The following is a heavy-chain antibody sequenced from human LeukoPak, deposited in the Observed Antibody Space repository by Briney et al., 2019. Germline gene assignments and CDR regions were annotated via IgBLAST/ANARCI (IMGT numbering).Heavy chain of an antibody. CDR2: VTHDGSNK. V-gene: IGHV3-30-3*01. J-gene: IGHJ4*02. Sequence: GGSLRLSCAASGFTFSSHTMHWVRQAPGKGLEWVAVVTHDGSNKDHADSVKGRFTVSRDNSKNTLYLQMNSLRTEDMAVYYCARDLSGSYVFDYWGQGTLVTVSS. CDR1: GFTFSSHT. CDR3: ARDLSGSYVFDY. D-gene: IGHD1-26*01.